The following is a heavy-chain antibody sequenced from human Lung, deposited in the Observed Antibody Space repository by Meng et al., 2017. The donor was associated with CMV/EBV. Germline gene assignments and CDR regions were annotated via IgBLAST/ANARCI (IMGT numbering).Heavy chain of an antibody. CDR3: ASFPPPGKQWLVTDY. J-gene: IGHJ4*02. CDR1: GGSISSSNW. Sequence: QGAVQESGQGLVKPSGTLSLTCAVSGGSISSSNWWSWVRQPPGKGLEWIGEIYHSGSTNYNPSLKSRVTISVDKSKNQFSLKLSSVTAADTAVYYCASFPPPGKQWLVTDYWGQGTLVTVSS. D-gene: IGHD6-19*01. V-gene: IGHV4-4*02. CDR2: IYHSGST.